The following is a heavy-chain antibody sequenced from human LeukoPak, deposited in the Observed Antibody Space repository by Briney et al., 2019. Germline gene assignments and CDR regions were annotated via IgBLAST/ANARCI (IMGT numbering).Heavy chain of an antibody. Sequence: GGSLRLSCAASGFTFSSYEMNWVRQAPGKGLEWVSYISSSGSTIYYADSVKGRFTISRDNAKNSLYLQMNSLRAEDTAVYYCARDIPYGSGSLYDYWGQGTLVTVSS. CDR1: GFTFSSYE. D-gene: IGHD3-10*01. CDR2: ISSSGSTI. V-gene: IGHV3-48*03. CDR3: ARDIPYGSGSLYDY. J-gene: IGHJ4*02.